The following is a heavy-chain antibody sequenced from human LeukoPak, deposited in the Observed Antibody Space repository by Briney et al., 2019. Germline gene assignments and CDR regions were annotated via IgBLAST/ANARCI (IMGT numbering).Heavy chain of an antibody. D-gene: IGHD3-10*01. V-gene: IGHV4-4*02. Sequence: TSETLSLTCAVSGGSISSSNWWSWVRQPPGKGLEWIGEIYHSGSTNYNPSLKSRVTISVDKSKNQFSLKLSSVTAADTAVYYCARNRRVGYGSGRSYYFDYWGQGTLVTVSS. CDR2: IYHSGST. CDR1: GGSISSSNW. CDR3: ARNRRVGYGSGRSYYFDY. J-gene: IGHJ4*02.